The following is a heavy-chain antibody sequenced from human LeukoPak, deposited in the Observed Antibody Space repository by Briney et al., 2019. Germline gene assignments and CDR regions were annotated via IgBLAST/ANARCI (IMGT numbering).Heavy chain of an antibody. V-gene: IGHV7-4-1*02. D-gene: IGHD3-3*01. CDR2: INTNTGNP. Sequence: ASVKVSCKASGYTFTSYARNWVRQAPGPGLDWMGWINTNTGNPTYAQGFTGRFVFSLDTSVSTAYLQISSLKAEDTAVYYCARGFTIFGVVVNYYYYYGMDVWGQGTTVTVSS. J-gene: IGHJ6*02. CDR1: GYTFTSYA. CDR3: ARGFTIFGVVVNYYYYYGMDV.